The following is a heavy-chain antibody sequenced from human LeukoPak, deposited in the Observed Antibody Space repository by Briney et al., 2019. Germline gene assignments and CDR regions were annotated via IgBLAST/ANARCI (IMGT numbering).Heavy chain of an antibody. CDR1: GFTFSSYG. Sequence: GGSLRLSCAASGFTFSSYGMSWVRQAPGKGLEWVSAISGSGGSTYYADSVKGRFTISRDNSKNTLYLQMNSLRAEDTAVYYCANFPPGTIGRGFDYWGQGTLVTVSS. V-gene: IGHV3-23*01. CDR2: ISGSGGST. D-gene: IGHD1-14*01. J-gene: IGHJ4*02. CDR3: ANFPPGTIGRGFDY.